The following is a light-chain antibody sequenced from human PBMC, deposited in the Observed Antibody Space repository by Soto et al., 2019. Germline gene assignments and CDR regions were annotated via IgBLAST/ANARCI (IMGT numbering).Light chain of an antibody. CDR3: QQNNGCPRT. CDR1: QSISSS. J-gene: IGKJ1*01. Sequence: EIVMTQSPATLSVSAGERATLSCRASQSISSSLAWYQQKPGQAPSLLFYGASTRASDVPARFSGSGSGTEFTITISLLQSEDFAFYYCQQNNGCPRTFGQGTKVEI. CDR2: GAS. V-gene: IGKV3-15*01.